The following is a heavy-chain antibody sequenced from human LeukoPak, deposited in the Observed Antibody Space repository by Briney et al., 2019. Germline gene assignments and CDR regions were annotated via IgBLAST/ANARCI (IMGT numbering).Heavy chain of an antibody. J-gene: IGHJ4*02. CDR2: IKQDGSEK. Sequence: GGSLRLSCAASGFTFSSYWMSWVRQAPGKGLEWVANIKQDGSEKYYVDSVKGRFTISRDNAKNSLYLQMNSLRAEDTAVYYCARDSKILLWFGETAFDYWGQGTLVTVSS. D-gene: IGHD3-10*01. CDR3: ARDSKILLWFGETAFDY. V-gene: IGHV3-7*01. CDR1: GFTFSSYW.